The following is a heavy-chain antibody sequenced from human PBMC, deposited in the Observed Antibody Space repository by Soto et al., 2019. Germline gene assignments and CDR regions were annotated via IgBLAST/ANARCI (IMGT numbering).Heavy chain of an antibody. CDR2: SIPILGIV. CDR3: ARVCSGGSCYSGNRDILDALDI. Sequence: QVQLVQSGAEVKKPGSSVKVSCKASGGTFSSYTISWVRQAPGQGLEWMGRSIPILGIVNYAQKFQGRVTITADKSTSTASMELSSLRSDDTAVYYCARVCSGGSCYSGNRDILDALDIWGQGTMVTVSS. CDR1: GGTFSSYT. D-gene: IGHD2-15*01. V-gene: IGHV1-69*02. J-gene: IGHJ3*02.